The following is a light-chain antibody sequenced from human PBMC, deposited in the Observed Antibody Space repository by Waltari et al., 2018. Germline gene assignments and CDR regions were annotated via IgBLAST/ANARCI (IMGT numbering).Light chain of an antibody. Sequence: QLVLTQSPSASASLGASVKLTCTLSSGHSSYAIAWHQQQPEKGPRYLMKLNSDGSHSKGDWIPDRFSGSSSGAERYLTISSLQSEDEADYYCQTWGTGIHVFGGGTKLTVL. V-gene: IGLV4-69*01. CDR1: SGHSSYA. CDR2: LNSDGSH. CDR3: QTWGTGIHV. J-gene: IGLJ3*02.